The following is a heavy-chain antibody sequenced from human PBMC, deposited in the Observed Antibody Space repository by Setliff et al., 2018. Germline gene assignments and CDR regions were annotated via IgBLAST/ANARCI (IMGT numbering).Heavy chain of an antibody. CDR2: IYYSGTA. Sequence: SETLSLTCTVSGGSLSSSSYQWGWVRQTPGKGLEWIGSIYYSGTAYYNPSLKSRVTITVDTSKNQFSLQVTSVTATDTAVYYCARHEFVGGYYGSVTYRHFDYWGQGTLVTVSS. CDR3: ARHEFVGGYYGSVTYRHFDY. J-gene: IGHJ4*02. V-gene: IGHV4-39*01. CDR1: GGSLSSSSYQ. D-gene: IGHD3-10*01.